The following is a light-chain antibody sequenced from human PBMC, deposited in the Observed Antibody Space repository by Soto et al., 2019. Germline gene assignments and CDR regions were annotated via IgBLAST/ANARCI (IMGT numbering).Light chain of an antibody. CDR1: QTVTINS. Sequence: EAVLTQSPGTLSLSPGERATLSCRASQTVTINSLAWYQQKPGQPPRLLIYAASTRASAIPDRFSGSGSGTDFTLTISRLQPEDFALYYCQQYGDSPFTFGPGTRVDVK. CDR2: AAS. V-gene: IGKV3-20*01. CDR3: QQYGDSPFT. J-gene: IGKJ3*01.